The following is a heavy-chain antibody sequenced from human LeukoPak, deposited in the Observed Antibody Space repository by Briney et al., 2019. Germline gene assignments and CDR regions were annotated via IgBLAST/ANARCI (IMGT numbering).Heavy chain of an antibody. CDR3: AIWTSGNY. CDR1: GFTFNRSW. V-gene: IGHV3-7*01. J-gene: IGHJ4*02. Sequence: GGSLRLSCAASGFTFNRSWMNWVRQAPGKGPEWVANMDPSGSQRRYVDSVKGRFTISKDNPGTSLYLEMYSLRAEDTAIYYCAIWTSGNYWGQGTPVTVSS. CDR2: MDPSGSQR. D-gene: IGHD1-1*01.